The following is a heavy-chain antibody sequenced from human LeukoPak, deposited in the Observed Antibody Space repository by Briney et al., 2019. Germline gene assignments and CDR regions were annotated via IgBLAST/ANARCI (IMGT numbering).Heavy chain of an antibody. D-gene: IGHD1-1*01. CDR2: ISSSSSFI. Sequence: KPGGSLRLSCAASGFTFSSYNMNWVRQAPGKGLEWVSSISSSSSFIYYADSMKGRFTISRDNAKNSLYLQMNSLRAEDTAVYYCVTRTGTFYYFDYWGQGALVTVSS. J-gene: IGHJ4*02. CDR1: GFTFSSYN. V-gene: IGHV3-21*01. CDR3: VTRTGTFYYFDY.